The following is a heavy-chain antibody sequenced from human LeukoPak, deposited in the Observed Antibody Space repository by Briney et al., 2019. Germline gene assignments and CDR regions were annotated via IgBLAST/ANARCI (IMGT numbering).Heavy chain of an antibody. J-gene: IGHJ6*03. CDR2: ISGSGGST. CDR1: GFTFSSYA. D-gene: IGHD3-22*01. CDR3: AKDHYDSSGYPYYYYYMDV. Sequence: PGGSLRLSCAASGFTFSSYAMSWVRQAPGKGLEWVSAISGSGGSTYYADSEKGRFTISRDNSKNTLYLQMNSLRAEDTAVYYCAKDHYDSSGYPYYYYYMDVWGKGTTVTVSS. V-gene: IGHV3-23*01.